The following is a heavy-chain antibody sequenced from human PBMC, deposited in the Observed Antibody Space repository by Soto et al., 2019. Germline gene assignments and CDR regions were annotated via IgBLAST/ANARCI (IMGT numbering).Heavy chain of an antibody. CDR1: GGSISSYY. CDR2: IYYSGST. CDR3: ARRYGGTFDY. V-gene: IGHV4-59*08. Sequence: LSLTCTVSGGSISSYYWSWIRQPPGKGLEWIGYIYYSGSTNYNPSLKSRVTISVDTSKNQFSLKLSSVTAADTAVYYCARRYGGTFDYWGQGTLVTVSS. D-gene: IGHD2-15*01. J-gene: IGHJ4*02.